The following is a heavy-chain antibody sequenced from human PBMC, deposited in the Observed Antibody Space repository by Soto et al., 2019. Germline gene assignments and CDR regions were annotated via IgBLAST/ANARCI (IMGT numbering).Heavy chain of an antibody. Sequence: ASVKVSCKASGYTFTGYYMHWVRQAPGQGLEWMGWINPNSGGTNYAQKFQGWVTMTRDTSISTAYMELSRLRSDDTVVYYCAREASSGYDSTFDYWGQGTLVTVSS. CDR2: INPNSGGT. J-gene: IGHJ4*02. CDR1: GYTFTGYY. V-gene: IGHV1-2*04. D-gene: IGHD5-12*01. CDR3: AREASSGYDSTFDY.